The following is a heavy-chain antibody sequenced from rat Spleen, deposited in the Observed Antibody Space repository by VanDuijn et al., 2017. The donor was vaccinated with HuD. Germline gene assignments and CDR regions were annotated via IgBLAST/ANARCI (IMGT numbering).Heavy chain of an antibody. CDR2: IIYDGSST. V-gene: IGHV5-7*01. Sequence: EVQLVQSGGGLVQPGRSLKLSCAASGFTFSNYDMAWVRQAPKKGLEWVATIIYDGSSTYYRDSVKGRFTISRDNAKSTLYLQMDSLRSEDTATYYCARRGYNNYYFDYWGQGVVVTVSS. CDR3: ARRGYNNYYFDY. D-gene: IGHD1-10*01. J-gene: IGHJ2*01. CDR1: GFTFSNYD.